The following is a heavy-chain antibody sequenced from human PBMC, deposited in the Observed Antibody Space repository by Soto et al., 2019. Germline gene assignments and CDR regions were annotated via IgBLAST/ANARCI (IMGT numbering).Heavy chain of an antibody. CDR2: ISSSSSYI. CDR3: ARGQNYYDSSGINNWFDP. CDR1: GFTFSSYS. Sequence: GGPLRLSCAASGFTFSSYSMNWVRQAPGKGLEWVSSISSSSSYIYYADSVKGRFTISRDNAKNSLYLQMNSLRAEDTAVYYSARGQNYYDSSGINNWFDPWGQGTLVTVSS. D-gene: IGHD3-22*01. J-gene: IGHJ5*02. V-gene: IGHV3-21*01.